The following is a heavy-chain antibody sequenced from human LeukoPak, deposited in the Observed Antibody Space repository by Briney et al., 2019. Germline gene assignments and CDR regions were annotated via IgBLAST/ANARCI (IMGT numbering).Heavy chain of an antibody. CDR3: ARDDGMRTVDY. V-gene: IGHV3-7*01. D-gene: IGHD1-14*01. CDR2: MKQDGSEK. J-gene: IGHJ4*02. CDR1: GFTFSSYW. Sequence: PGGSLRLSCSASGFTFSSYWMSWVRQAPGKGLEWVANMKQDGSEKYYVDSVKGRFTISRDNAEKSLYLQMNSLRVGDTAVYYCARDDGMRTVDYWGQGTLVTVSS.